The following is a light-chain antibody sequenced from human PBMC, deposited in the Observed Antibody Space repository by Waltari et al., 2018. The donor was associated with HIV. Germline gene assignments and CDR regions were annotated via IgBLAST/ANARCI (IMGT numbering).Light chain of an antibody. CDR2: AAS. CDR1: QDISDW. CDR3: QQAHSFPPT. V-gene: IGKV1D-12*01. J-gene: IGKJ4*01. Sequence: DIQMTQSPAFVSASVGDSVTITCRARQDISDWLAGYQQKPGKAPNLLIYAASELQSGVPSRFSGRRSGTDFTLTISGLQPEDFATYFCQQAHSFPPTFGGGTKLEI.